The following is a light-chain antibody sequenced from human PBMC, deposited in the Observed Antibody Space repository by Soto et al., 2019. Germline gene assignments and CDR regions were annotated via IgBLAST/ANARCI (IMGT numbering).Light chain of an antibody. Sequence: QSVLTQPRSVSGSPGQSVSISCTGTSSDVGRYSYVSWYQQHPGKAPKLMIYDVSERPSGVPDRFSGSKSGNTASLTISGLQAEDEADYYCCPYAGTYTGVFGTGTKVTVL. CDR3: CPYAGTYTGV. J-gene: IGLJ1*01. CDR2: DVS. CDR1: SSDVGRYSY. V-gene: IGLV2-11*01.